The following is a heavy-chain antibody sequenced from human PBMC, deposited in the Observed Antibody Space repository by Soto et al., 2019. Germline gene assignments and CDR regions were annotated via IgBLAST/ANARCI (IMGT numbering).Heavy chain of an antibody. CDR1: GFTFSGYG. CDR3: ARGGSSSWYLPFDY. V-gene: IGHV3-33*01. D-gene: IGHD6-13*01. Sequence: QVQLVESGGGVVQPGRSLRLSCAASGFTFSGYGMHWVRQAPGKGLEWVAVIWYDGNNKYYVDSVKGRFTISRDNSKNTLYLQMNSLRVEDTAVYYCARGGSSSWYLPFDYWGQGTLVTVSS. CDR2: IWYDGNNK. J-gene: IGHJ4*02.